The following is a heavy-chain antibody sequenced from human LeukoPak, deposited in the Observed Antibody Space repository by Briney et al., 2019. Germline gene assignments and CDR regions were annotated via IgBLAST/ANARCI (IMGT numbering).Heavy chain of an antibody. D-gene: IGHD4-23*01. V-gene: IGHV4-39*01. CDR3: ARLEVVVMGPDY. CDR1: GGSISSSSYY. CDR2: IYYSGST. J-gene: IGHJ4*02. Sequence: SETLSLTCTVSGGSISSSSYYWGWLRQPPGKGLEWIGSIYYSGSTYYNPSLKSRVTISVDTSKNQFSLKLSSVTAADTAVYYCARLEVVVMGPDYWGQGTLVTVSS.